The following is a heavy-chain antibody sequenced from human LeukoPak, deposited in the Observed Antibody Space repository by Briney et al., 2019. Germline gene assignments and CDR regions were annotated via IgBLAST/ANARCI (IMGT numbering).Heavy chain of an antibody. CDR3: ARTVVVVPAAISLHYYYYMDV. D-gene: IGHD2-2*01. CDR2: IIPIFGTA. J-gene: IGHJ6*03. V-gene: IGHV1-69*13. CDR1: GGTFSSYA. Sequence: GASVKVSCKASGGTFSSYAISWVRQAPGQGLEWMGGIIPIFGTANYAQKFQGRVTITADESTSTAYMELSSLRSEDTAVYYCARTVVVVPAAISLHYYYYMDVWGKGTTVTVSS.